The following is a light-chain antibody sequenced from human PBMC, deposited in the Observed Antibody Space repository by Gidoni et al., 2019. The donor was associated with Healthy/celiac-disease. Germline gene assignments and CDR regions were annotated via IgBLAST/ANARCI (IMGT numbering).Light chain of an antibody. J-gene: IGKJ4*01. Sequence: EIVLTQSPATLSLSPGERATLSCRASQSVSSYLAWYQQKPGQAPRLLIYDASTRATGIPARFSGSGSGTDFPLTIRSLYPEDFAVYYCQHRSNWPLTFGGGTKVEIK. CDR2: DAS. V-gene: IGKV3-11*01. CDR1: QSVSSY. CDR3: QHRSNWPLT.